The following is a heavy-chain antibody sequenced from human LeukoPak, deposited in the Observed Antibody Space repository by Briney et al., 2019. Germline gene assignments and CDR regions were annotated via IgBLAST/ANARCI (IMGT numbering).Heavy chain of an antibody. Sequence: GGSLRLSCEASGFSFSAYALSWVRQAPGKGLEWVSAITGPGEGTWHADSVKGRFTTSRDNSQRTLYLQMNSLRVEDTAVYYCAKRIVGWYQIDYWGHGTLVTVSS. CDR3: AKRIVGWYQIDY. D-gene: IGHD6-19*01. CDR1: GFSFSAYA. V-gene: IGHV3-23*01. CDR2: ITGPGEGT. J-gene: IGHJ4*01.